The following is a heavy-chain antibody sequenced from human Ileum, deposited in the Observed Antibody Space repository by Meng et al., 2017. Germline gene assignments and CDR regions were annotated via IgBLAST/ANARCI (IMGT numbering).Heavy chain of an antibody. D-gene: IGHD7-27*01. J-gene: IGHJ4*02. CDR3: AAGKGTGEEDY. Sequence: EVQLLNSGGGLVQPGGSLRLSCAASGFAFSNFAMSWVRQDPGRGLEWVASIRGAGDGTYYADSVLGRFTISRDNSKNTLYLQMNSLRAEDTAVYYCAAGKGTGEEDYWGQGTLVTVSS. V-gene: IGHV3-23*01. CDR1: GFAFSNFA. CDR2: IRGAGDGT.